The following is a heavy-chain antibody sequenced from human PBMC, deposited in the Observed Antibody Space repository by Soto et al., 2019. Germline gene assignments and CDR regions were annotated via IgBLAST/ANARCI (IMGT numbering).Heavy chain of an antibody. V-gene: IGHV4-34*01. J-gene: IGHJ4*02. CDR2: INHSGST. Sequence: PSETLSLTCAVYGGSFSGYYWSWIRQPPGKGLEWIGEINHSGSTNYNPSLKSRVTISVDTSKNQCSLKLSSVTAADTAVYYCARSEYYYDSSGYYPPWGQGTLVTVSS. CDR3: ARSEYYYDSSGYYPP. D-gene: IGHD3-22*01. CDR1: GGSFSGYY.